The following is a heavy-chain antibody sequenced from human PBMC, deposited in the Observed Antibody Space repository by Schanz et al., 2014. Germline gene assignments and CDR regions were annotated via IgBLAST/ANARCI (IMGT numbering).Heavy chain of an antibody. CDR3: AGTYCSSTSCYTGYYYMDV. CDR2: IIPSLGLA. J-gene: IGHJ6*03. CDR1: GGTFSSFG. D-gene: IGHD2-2*02. V-gene: IGHV1-69*02. Sequence: QVQLVQSGAEVKKPGSPVKVSCKSSGGTFSSFGINWVRQAPGQGLEWMGRIIPSLGLAKYEQKFQDKVTITADTSTTTAYMELSGLRSEDTAVYYCAGTYCSSTSCYTGYYYMDVWGKGTTVTVSS.